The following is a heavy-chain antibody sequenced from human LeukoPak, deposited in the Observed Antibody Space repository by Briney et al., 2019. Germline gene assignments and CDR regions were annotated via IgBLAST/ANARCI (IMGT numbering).Heavy chain of an antibody. Sequence: ASVKVSCKASGYTFTSYYMHWVRQAPGQGLEWMGIINPSGGSTSYAQKFQGRVTMTRDTSTSTVYMELSSLRSEDTAVYYCARVNYYDSSGYWPHLFDCWGQGTLVTVSS. D-gene: IGHD3-22*01. V-gene: IGHV1-46*01. CDR3: ARVNYYDSSGYWPHLFDC. J-gene: IGHJ4*02. CDR1: GYTFTSYY. CDR2: INPSGGST.